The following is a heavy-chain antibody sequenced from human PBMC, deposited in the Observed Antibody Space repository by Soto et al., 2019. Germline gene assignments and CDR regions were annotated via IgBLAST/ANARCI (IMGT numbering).Heavy chain of an antibody. V-gene: IGHV4-61*03. CDR2: IYNTGST. J-gene: IGHJ4*02. CDR3: VREYSSSPEAFDF. Sequence: SETLSLTCTVSGVSVNSDNYYWSWIRQPPGKGLEWIGHIYNTGSTTYNPSLKSRVTISLDTSRNHFSLSLNSVTAADTAVFYCVREYSSSPEAFDFWGRGTLVTVSS. CDR1: GVSVNSDNYY. D-gene: IGHD6-6*01.